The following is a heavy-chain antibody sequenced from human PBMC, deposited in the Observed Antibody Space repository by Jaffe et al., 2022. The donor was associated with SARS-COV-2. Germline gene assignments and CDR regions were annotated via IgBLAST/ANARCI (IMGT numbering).Heavy chain of an antibody. CDR2: INTNTGNP. CDR1: GYSFTSYT. V-gene: IGHV7-4-1*02. Sequence: QVQLVQSGSELKKPGASVQVSCRASGYSFTSYTLNWVRQAPGQGLEWMGWINTNTGNPTYAQGFTGRFVFSLDTSVSTAYLQISSLKAEDTAVYYCARELNLRVAVPGTWGQGTLVTVSS. CDR3: ARELNLRVAVPGT. D-gene: IGHD6-19*01. J-gene: IGHJ5*02.